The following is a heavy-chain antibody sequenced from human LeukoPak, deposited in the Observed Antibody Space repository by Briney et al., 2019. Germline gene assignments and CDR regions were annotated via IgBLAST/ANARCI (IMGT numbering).Heavy chain of an antibody. CDR2: INHSGST. D-gene: IGHD3-10*01. CDR1: GFTFSRNS. V-gene: IGHV4-34*01. J-gene: IGHJ5*02. Sequence: GSLRLSCAASGFTFSRNSMNWIRQPPGKGLEWIGEINHSGSTNYNPSLKSRVTISVDTSKNQFSLKLSSVTAADTAVYYCARRGSGSYFWFDPWGQGTLVTVSS. CDR3: ARRGSGSYFWFDP.